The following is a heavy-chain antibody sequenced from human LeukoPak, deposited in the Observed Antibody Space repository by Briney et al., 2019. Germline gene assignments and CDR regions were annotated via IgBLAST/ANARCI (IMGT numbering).Heavy chain of an antibody. CDR1: GFTFSSYA. CDR2: ISSNGGST. D-gene: IGHD6-13*01. V-gene: IGHV3-64*01. J-gene: IGHJ4*02. Sequence: GGSLRLSCAASGFTFSSYAMHWLRQAPGKGLEYVSAISSNGGSTYYANSVKGRFTISRDNSKNTLYLQMSSLTVEDTAVYYCVITSAAGPLDYWGQGTLVTVSS. CDR3: VITSAAGPLDY.